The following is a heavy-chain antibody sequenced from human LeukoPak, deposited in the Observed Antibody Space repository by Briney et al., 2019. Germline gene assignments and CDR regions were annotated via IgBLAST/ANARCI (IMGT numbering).Heavy chain of an antibody. Sequence: GGSLRLSCAASGFTFSNFAMSWVRQAPGRGLEWVSLLYGGGGTNYADSVKGRFTISRDNSKNMLYLQMNSLRAEDTAVYYCAASPSRYFQHWGQGTLLTVSS. CDR2: LYGGGGT. CDR3: AASPSRYFQH. CDR1: GFTFSNFA. V-gene: IGHV3-66*01. J-gene: IGHJ1*01.